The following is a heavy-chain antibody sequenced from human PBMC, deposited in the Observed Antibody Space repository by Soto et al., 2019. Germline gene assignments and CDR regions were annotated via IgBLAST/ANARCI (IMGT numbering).Heavy chain of an antibody. CDR3: AMLGGWSGGSSGMDV. CDR2: IRRKANSYTT. D-gene: IGHD6-19*01. Sequence: EVQLVESGGGLVQPGGSPRLSCAASGFIFSDYHMDWVRQAPGKGLEWVGRIRRKANSYTTEYAASVKGRFTISRDDSKTSLYLQMNSLKREDTAVYYCAMLGGWSGGSSGMDVWGQGTTVTVSS. V-gene: IGHV3-72*01. CDR1: GFIFSDYH. J-gene: IGHJ6*02.